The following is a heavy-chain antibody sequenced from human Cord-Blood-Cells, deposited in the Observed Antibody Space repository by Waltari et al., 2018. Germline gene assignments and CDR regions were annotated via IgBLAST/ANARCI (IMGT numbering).Heavy chain of an antibody. D-gene: IGHD3-22*01. V-gene: IGHV1-69*11. CDR1: GGTFSSYA. CDR3: ARGRDSSGYHYYYYYYMDV. J-gene: IGHJ6*03. Sequence: QVQLVQSGAEVKKPGSSVKVSCKASGGTFSSYAISWVRQAPGQGLEWMGGSSPILGRANDAQKFQGRVTSTADESTSTAYMELSNLRSEDTAVYYCARGRDSSGYHYYYYYYMDVWGKGTTVTVSS. CDR2: SSPILGRA.